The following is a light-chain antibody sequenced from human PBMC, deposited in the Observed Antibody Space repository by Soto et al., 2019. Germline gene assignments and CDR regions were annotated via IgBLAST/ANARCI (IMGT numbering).Light chain of an antibody. J-gene: IGKJ4*01. CDR2: GAS. V-gene: IGKV3-15*01. CDR3: QPFSSYPLT. Sequence: EVVMTQSPATLSVSAGERATISCRASQSISSDLAWYQQTPGQAPRLLIYGASTRASDIPDRFSGGGSGTDFTLTISRLEPEDFAVYYCQPFSSYPLTFGGGPKVDI. CDR1: QSISSD.